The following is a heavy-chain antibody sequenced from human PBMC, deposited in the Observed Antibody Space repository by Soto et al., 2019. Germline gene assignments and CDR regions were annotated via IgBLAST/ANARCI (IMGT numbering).Heavy chain of an antibody. CDR3: ARAYFPKVAYYYYYMDV. CDR1: GFTFSSYS. D-gene: IGHD3-9*01. CDR2: ISSSSSYI. V-gene: IGHV3-21*01. Sequence: GGSLRLSCAASGFTFSSYSMNWVRQAPGKGLEWVSSISSSSSYIYYADSVKGRFTISRDNAKNSLYLQMNSLRAEDTAVYYCARAYFPKVAYYYYYMDVWGKGTTVTVSS. J-gene: IGHJ6*03.